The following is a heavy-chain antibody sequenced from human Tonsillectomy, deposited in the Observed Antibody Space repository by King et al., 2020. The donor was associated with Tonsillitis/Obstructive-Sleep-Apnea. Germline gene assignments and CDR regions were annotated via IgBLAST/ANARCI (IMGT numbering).Heavy chain of an antibody. J-gene: IGHJ6*02. CDR2: IDPTDSYS. V-gene: IGHV5-10-1*03. Sequence: VQLVESGAEVKKPGESLRISCKGSGYSFTTYWISWVRQMPEKGLEWMGRIDPTDSYSNYSPSFQGHVTISADKSISTAYLQWSSLKASDTAMYYCARLMDTALVPSGMDVWGQGTTVTVSS. D-gene: IGHD5-18*01. CDR3: ARLMDTALVPSGMDV. CDR1: GYSFTTYW.